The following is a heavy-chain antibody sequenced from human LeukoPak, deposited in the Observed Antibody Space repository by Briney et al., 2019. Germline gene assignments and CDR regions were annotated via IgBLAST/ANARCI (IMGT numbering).Heavy chain of an antibody. V-gene: IGHV3-23*01. CDR2: VSGSGGST. J-gene: IGHJ4*02. D-gene: IGHD2-2*03. Sequence: GGSLRLSCAASGFTFSSYAMSWVRQAPGQGLQWVSVVSGSGGSTNNADSVKGRFTISRDNSKNTLYLQMNSLRAEDTAVYYCAKFGYCSSTSCSTLYYFDYWGQGTLVTVSS. CDR1: GFTFSSYA. CDR3: AKFGYCSSTSCSTLYYFDY.